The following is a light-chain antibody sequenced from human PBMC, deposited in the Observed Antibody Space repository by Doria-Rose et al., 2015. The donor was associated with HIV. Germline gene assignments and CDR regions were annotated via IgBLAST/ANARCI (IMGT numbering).Light chain of an antibody. CDR1: QSLLYTSKNY. CDR2: WAS. V-gene: IGKV4-1*01. CDR3: QQYYDTPS. J-gene: IGKJ3*01. Sequence: TQSPESLGMSLGERATLNCKSNQSLLYTSKNYLAWYQQKPGQPPRLLIYWASTRQSVVPARFSGSGSVTDFTLTISSLDAEDVAVYYCQQYYDTPSFGPGTTVDIK.